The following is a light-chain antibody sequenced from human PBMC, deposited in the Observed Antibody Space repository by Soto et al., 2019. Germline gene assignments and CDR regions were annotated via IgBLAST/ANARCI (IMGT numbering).Light chain of an antibody. Sequence: QSALTQPASVSGSPGQSITISCTGTSSDVGGYNYVSWYQQHPGKAPKLMIYDGSNRPSGVSNRCSGSKSGNTASLTISGLQAEDEADYYCSSYTSSSTLVVFGGGTKLTVL. CDR3: SSYTSSSTLVV. CDR2: DGS. V-gene: IGLV2-14*01. J-gene: IGLJ2*01. CDR1: SSDVGGYNY.